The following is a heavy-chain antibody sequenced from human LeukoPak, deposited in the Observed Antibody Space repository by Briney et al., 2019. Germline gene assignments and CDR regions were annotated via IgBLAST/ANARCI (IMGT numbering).Heavy chain of an antibody. J-gene: IGHJ4*02. CDR2: IKEDGSKK. V-gene: IGHV3-7*03. Sequence: GGSLRLSCAASRFTFSNYWMNWVRQAPGKGLEWVANIKEDGSKKNYVDSVKGRFTISRDNARNSLYLQMNSLRAEDTAVYYCATPLDYYDSSGYHQGGDWGQGTLVTVSS. CDR3: ATPLDYYDSSGYHQGGD. CDR1: RFTFSNYW. D-gene: IGHD3-22*01.